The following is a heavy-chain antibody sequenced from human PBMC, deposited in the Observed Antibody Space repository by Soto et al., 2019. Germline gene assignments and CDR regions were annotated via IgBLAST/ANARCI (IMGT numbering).Heavy chain of an antibody. Sequence: HPGGSLRLSCAASGFTFSSYAMSWVRQAPGKGLEWVSAISGSGGSTYYADSVKGRFTISRDNSKNTLYLQMNSLRAEDTAVYYCAKDRIAVAGTFMGWFDPWGQGTLVTVS. CDR2: ISGSGGST. V-gene: IGHV3-23*01. CDR1: GFTFSSYA. CDR3: AKDRIAVAGTFMGWFDP. J-gene: IGHJ5*02. D-gene: IGHD6-19*01.